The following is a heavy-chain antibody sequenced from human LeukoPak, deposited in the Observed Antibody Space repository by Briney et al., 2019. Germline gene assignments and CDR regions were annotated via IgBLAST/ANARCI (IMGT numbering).Heavy chain of an antibody. CDR3: ATYDFWGGYWAFDF. CDR2: IFYSGNT. CDR1: GGSISSGDYY. V-gene: IGHV4-30-4*08. D-gene: IGHD3-3*01. Sequence: SQTLPLTCTVPGGSISSGDYYWSWIRQPPGKGLEWIGYIFYSGNTYYNPSLKSRVIISVDTSKNQFSLKLSSVTAADTAVYYCATYDFWGGYWAFDFWGQGTMVTVSS. J-gene: IGHJ3*01.